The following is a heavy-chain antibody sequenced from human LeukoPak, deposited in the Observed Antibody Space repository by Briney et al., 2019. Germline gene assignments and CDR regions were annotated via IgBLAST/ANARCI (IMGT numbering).Heavy chain of an antibody. V-gene: IGHV1-2*02. D-gene: IGHD3-22*01. CDR2: INPNSSGT. CDR3: ASDALSTMIVAN. Sequence: GASVKVSCKASGYTFTGYYMHWVRQAPGQGLEWMGWINPNSSGTNYAQKFQGRVTMTRDTSISTAYMELSRLRSDDTAVYYCASDALSTMIVANWGQGTLVTVSS. J-gene: IGHJ4*02. CDR1: GYTFTGYY.